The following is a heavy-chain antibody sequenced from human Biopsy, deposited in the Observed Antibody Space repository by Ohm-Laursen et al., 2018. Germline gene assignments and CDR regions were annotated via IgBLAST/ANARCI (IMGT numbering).Heavy chain of an antibody. V-gene: IGHV3-30*18. J-gene: IGHJ6*02. D-gene: IGHD3-16*01. CDR3: AKDWFPYADYVRAHGVDV. Sequence: SLRLSCSASGFSFSSYGMYWVRQAPGKGLEWVAFMSDDGRNEYYANSVKGRFTISRDNSKNTLYLQMNSLRPEDTAVYYCAKDWFPYADYVRAHGVDVWGQGTTVTVSS. CDR1: GFSFSSYG. CDR2: MSDDGRNE.